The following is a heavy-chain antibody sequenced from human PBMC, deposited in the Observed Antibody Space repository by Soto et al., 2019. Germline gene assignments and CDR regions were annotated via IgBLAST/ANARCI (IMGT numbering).Heavy chain of an antibody. V-gene: IGHV3-30*03. J-gene: IGHJ5*01. CDR1: GFTFSRNG. CDR2: VSYDGTKK. CDR3: ARWVGGSMSDNSGKYDS. D-gene: IGHD3-22*01. Sequence: QVQLVESGGGVVQPGTSLRLTCAGSGFTFSRNGMHWVRQAPGKGLEWVALVSYDGTKKYYVDSVKGRFTISRDNSENTLYLQMNSLRAEDTLVYYCARWVGGSMSDNSGKYDSWGQGTLVTVSS.